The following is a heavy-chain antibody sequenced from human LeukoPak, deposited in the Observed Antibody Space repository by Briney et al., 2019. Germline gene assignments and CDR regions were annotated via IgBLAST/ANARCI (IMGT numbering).Heavy chain of an antibody. J-gene: IGHJ3*02. V-gene: IGHV1-2*02. CDR2: INPNSGGT. Sequence: ASVKVSCKASGDTFTGYYMHWVRQAPGQGLEWMGWINPNSGGTNYAQKFQGRVTMTRDTSISTAYMELSRLRSDDTAVYYCARRNVFGYSYLPGAFDIWGQGTMVTVSS. CDR1: GDTFTGYY. D-gene: IGHD5-18*01. CDR3: ARRNVFGYSYLPGAFDI.